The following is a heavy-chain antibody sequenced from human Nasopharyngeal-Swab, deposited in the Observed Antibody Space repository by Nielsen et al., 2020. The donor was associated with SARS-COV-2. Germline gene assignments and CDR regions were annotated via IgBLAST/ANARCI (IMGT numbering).Heavy chain of an antibody. Sequence: GESLKISCKGSGYIFTTYWIGWVRQMPGKGLEWMGIIYPGDSDTRYSPSFQGRVTISADKSISTAYLQWSSLKASDTAMYYCARLGGSVVVTEYFDYWGQGTLVTVSS. CDR2: IYPGDSDT. CDR1: GYIFTTYW. V-gene: IGHV5-51*01. D-gene: IGHD2-21*02. CDR3: ARLGGSVVVTEYFDY. J-gene: IGHJ4*02.